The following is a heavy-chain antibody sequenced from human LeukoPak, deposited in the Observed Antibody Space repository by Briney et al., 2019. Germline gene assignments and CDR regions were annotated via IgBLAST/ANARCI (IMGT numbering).Heavy chain of an antibody. CDR1: GFTFSGYY. V-gene: IGHV3-11*01. CDR2: ISSSGSSI. J-gene: IGHJ4*02. D-gene: IGHD6-19*01. CDR3: AGGGYISGWYSSPDY. Sequence: GGSLRLSCAASGFTFSGYYMSWIRQAPGKGLEWVSYISSSGSSIYYADSVKGRFTISRDNAKNSLFLQMNSLRAEDTAVYYCAGGGYISGWYSSPDYWGQGILVTVSS.